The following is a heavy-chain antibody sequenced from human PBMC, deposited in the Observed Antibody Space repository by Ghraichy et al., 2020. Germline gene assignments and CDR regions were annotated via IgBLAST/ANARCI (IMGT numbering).Heavy chain of an antibody. D-gene: IGHD2-15*01. J-gene: IGHJ5*02. CDR1: GGSFSGYY. V-gene: IGHV4-34*01. Sequence: ETLSLTCAVYGGSFSGYYWSWIRQPPGKGLEWIGEINHSGSTNYNPSLKSRVTISVDTSKNQFSLKLSSVTAADTAVYYCAARYCSGGSCYSRWQLQNWFDPWGQGTLVTVSS. CDR2: INHSGST. CDR3: AARYCSGGSCYSRWQLQNWFDP.